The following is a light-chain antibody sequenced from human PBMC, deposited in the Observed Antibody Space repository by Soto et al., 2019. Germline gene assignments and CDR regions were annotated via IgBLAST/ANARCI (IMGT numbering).Light chain of an antibody. CDR1: QSVGSN. J-gene: IGKJ2*01. V-gene: IGKV3-15*01. CDR3: QQYNSWPPYT. CDR2: GAS. Sequence: EIVMTQSPATLSVFLGERATLSCRASQSVGSNLAWYQQKPGQAPRLLIYGASTRATGIPVRFSGSGSGTEFTLTISSLQSEDFAVYYCQQYNSWPPYTFGQGTKLEIK.